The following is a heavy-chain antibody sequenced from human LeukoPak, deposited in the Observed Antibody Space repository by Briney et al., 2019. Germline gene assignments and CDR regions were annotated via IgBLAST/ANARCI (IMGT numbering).Heavy chain of an antibody. V-gene: IGHV3-48*01. CDR2: ISSSSSTI. Sequence: GGSLRLSCAASGFTFSSYSMNWVRQAPGKGLEWVSYISSSSSTIYYADSVKGRFTISRDNAKNSLYLQMNSLRAEDTAVYYCARVLRYSVYYCYYMDVWGKGTTVTVSS. J-gene: IGHJ6*03. CDR3: ARVLRYSVYYCYYMDV. CDR1: GFTFSSYS. D-gene: IGHD3-9*01.